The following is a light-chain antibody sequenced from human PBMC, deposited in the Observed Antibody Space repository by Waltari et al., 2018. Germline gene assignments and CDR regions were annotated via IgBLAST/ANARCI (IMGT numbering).Light chain of an antibody. CDR1: QGIGSW. Sequence: DIQMTQSPSSVSASVGDRVTITCRASQGIGSWLAWYQQKPGTAPKLLIYGASDLQSGVPSRCSGRGSGTDFTLTINSLQPEDFATYYCQQATSFPHTFGGGTKVEIK. V-gene: IGKV1-12*01. J-gene: IGKJ4*01. CDR3: QQATSFPHT. CDR2: GAS.